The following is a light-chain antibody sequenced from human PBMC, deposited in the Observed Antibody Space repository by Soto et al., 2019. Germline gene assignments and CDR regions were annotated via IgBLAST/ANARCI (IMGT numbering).Light chain of an antibody. CDR1: QNIDRS. Sequence: DIQMTQSPSSLSASVGDRVTITCRASQNIDRSLAWYQQKSDKAPKSLIYGAFSLQSGVPSRFSGNGSGTDFTLSISSLQPEDFVTYYCQQYHSYPTFGGGTKVEIQ. V-gene: IGKV1D-16*01. CDR2: GAF. CDR3: QQYHSYPT. J-gene: IGKJ4*01.